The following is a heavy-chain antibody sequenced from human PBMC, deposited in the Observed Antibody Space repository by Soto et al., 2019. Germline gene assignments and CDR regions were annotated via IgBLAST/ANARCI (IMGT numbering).Heavy chain of an antibody. Sequence: EVQLVESGGGLVQPGGSLRLSCAASGFTVSSAYLSWVRQPPGKGLEWVSLIYSGGITYYTDSVKGRFTTSTDNSTYTVYLQMTTLGVEDTAMYYCAREPLAAVPFEIWGQGTMVTFSS. CDR1: GFTVSSAY. J-gene: IGHJ3*02. CDR2: IYSGGIT. CDR3: AREPLAAVPFEI. V-gene: IGHV3-66*01. D-gene: IGHD6-25*01.